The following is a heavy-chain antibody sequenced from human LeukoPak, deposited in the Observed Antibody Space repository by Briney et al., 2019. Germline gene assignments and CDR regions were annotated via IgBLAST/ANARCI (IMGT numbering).Heavy chain of an antibody. Sequence: GGSLRLSCAASGFTFSSYSMNWVRQAPGKGLEWVSSISSSGYIYYADSVKGRFTISRDNAKNSLYLQMNSLRAEDTAVYYCARDVDTAMVPHFDYWGQGTLVTVSS. D-gene: IGHD5-18*01. CDR3: ARDVDTAMVPHFDY. J-gene: IGHJ4*02. CDR1: GFTFSSYS. V-gene: IGHV3-21*01. CDR2: ISSSGYI.